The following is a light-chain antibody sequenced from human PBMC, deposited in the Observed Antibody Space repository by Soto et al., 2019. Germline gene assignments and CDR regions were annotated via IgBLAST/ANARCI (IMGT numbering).Light chain of an antibody. V-gene: IGKV3-20*01. CDR2: GAS. Sequence: EIVLTQSPGTLSLSPGERATLSCRASQSVSSSSLAWYQQKPGQAPRLLIYGASRRATGIPDRFSGSGSGADFTLTISGLQPEDSAVYFCQQYTGPPTTFGQGTRLEIK. CDR3: QQYTGPPTT. J-gene: IGKJ5*01. CDR1: QSVSSSS.